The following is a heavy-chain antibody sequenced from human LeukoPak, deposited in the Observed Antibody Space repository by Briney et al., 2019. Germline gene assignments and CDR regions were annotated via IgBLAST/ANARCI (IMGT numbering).Heavy chain of an antibody. CDR2: ISYDGSNK. D-gene: IGHD3-16*01. Sequence: GGSLRLSCAASGFTFSSYAMHWVRQAPGKGLEWVAVISYDGSNKYYADSVKGRFTISRDNSKNTLYLQMNSLRAEDTAVYYCARGLEDYLVLFDYWGQGTLVTVSS. J-gene: IGHJ4*02. CDR1: GFTFSSYA. CDR3: ARGLEDYLVLFDY. V-gene: IGHV3-30-3*01.